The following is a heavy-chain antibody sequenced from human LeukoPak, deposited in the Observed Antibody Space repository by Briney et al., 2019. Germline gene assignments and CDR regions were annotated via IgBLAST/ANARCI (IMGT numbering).Heavy chain of an antibody. CDR1: GYTFTTYG. D-gene: IGHD6-19*01. J-gene: IGHJ4*02. Sequence: ASVKVSCKASGYTFTTYGISWVRQAPGQGLEWMGWISTYNGNTNYAQKFQGRVTITTDESTSTAYMELSSLRSEDTAVYYCARRRESSGLIFDYWGQGTLVTVSS. V-gene: IGHV1-18*01. CDR2: ISTYNGNT. CDR3: ARRRESSGLIFDY.